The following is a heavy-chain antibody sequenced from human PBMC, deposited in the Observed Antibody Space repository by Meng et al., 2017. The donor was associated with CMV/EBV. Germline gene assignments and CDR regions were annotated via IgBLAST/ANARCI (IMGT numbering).Heavy chain of an antibody. V-gene: IGHV3-21*01. J-gene: IGHJ3*02. D-gene: IGHD3-22*01. CDR1: GFNFSSYS. CDR3: ARVRNSSGYSYGLRAFDI. Sequence: GESLKISCAASGFNFSSYSMNWVRQAPGKGLEWVSSISSSSSYIYYEDSVKGRFTISRDNAKNSLYLQMNSLRAEDTAVYYCARVRNSSGYSYGLRAFDIWGQGTMVTVSS. CDR2: ISSSSSYI.